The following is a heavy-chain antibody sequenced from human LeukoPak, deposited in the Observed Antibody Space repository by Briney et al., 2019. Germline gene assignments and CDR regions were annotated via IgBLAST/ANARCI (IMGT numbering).Heavy chain of an antibody. V-gene: IGHV4-31*03. Sequence: SQTLSLTCTVSGGSISSGGYYWSWIRQHPGKGLKWVGYIYYSGSTYYNPSLKSRVTISVDTSKNQFSLKLSSVTAADTAVYYCASGIAAAGSGRFDYWGQGTLVTVSS. CDR2: IYYSGST. D-gene: IGHD6-13*01. CDR3: ASGIAAAGSGRFDY. J-gene: IGHJ4*02. CDR1: GGSISSGGYY.